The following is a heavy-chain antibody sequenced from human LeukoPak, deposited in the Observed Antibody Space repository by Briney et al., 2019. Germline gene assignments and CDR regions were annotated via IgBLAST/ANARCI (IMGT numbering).Heavy chain of an antibody. D-gene: IGHD3-9*01. CDR2: INHSGST. V-gene: IGHV4-34*01. CDR3: ARGLLRYFDWLGSKEY. CDR1: GGSFSGYY. Sequence: SETLSLTCAVYGGSFSGYYWSWIRQPPGKGLEWIGEINHSGSTNYNPSLKSRVTISVDTSKNQFSLKLSSVTAADTAVYYCARGLLRYFDWLGSKEYWGQGTLVTVPS. J-gene: IGHJ4*02.